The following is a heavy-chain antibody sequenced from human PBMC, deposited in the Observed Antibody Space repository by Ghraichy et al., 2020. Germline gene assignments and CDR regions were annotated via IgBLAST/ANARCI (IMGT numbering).Heavy chain of an antibody. CDR2: IYYSGST. CDR1: GGSISSYY. D-gene: IGHD6-6*01. Sequence: SETLSLTCTVSGGSISSYYWSWIRQPPGKGLEWIGYIYYSGSTNYNPSLKSRVTISVDTSKNQFSLKLSSVTAADTAVYYCARVGSSSLIRPLPKNSYNWFDPWGQGTLVTVSS. J-gene: IGHJ5*02. V-gene: IGHV4-59*01. CDR3: ARVGSSSLIRPLPKNSYNWFDP.